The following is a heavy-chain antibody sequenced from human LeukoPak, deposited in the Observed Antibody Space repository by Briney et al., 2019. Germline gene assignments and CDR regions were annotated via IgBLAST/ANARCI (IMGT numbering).Heavy chain of an antibody. J-gene: IGHJ3*02. CDR1: GYTFTGYY. CDR3: ARMGRWLQHERGAFDI. CDR2: INPNSGGT. D-gene: IGHD5-24*01. V-gene: IGHV1-2*02. Sequence: GASVKVSCKASGYTFTGYYMHWVRQAPGQGLEWMGWINPNSGGTNYAQKFQGRVTMTRDTSISTAYMELSRLRSDNTAGYYWARMGRWLQHERGAFDIWGERTMVTVSS.